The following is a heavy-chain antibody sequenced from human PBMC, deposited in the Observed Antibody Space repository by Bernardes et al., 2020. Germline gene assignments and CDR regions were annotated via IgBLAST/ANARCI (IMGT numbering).Heavy chain of an antibody. D-gene: IGHD3-22*01. V-gene: IGHV3-7*01. CDR3: ARDSLYYYDSSGYLGPFLDY. CDR1: GFTFSSYW. J-gene: IGHJ4*02. CDR2: IKQDGSEK. Sequence: GGSLRLSCAASGFTFSSYWMSWVRQAPGKGLEWVANIKQDGSEKYYVDSVKGRFTISRDNAKNSLYLQMNSLRAEDTAVYYCARDSLYYYDSSGYLGPFLDYWGQGTLVTVSS.